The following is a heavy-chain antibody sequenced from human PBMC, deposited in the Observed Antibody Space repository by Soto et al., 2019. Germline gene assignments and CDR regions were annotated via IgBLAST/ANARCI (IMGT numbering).Heavy chain of an antibody. CDR1: GGSISSSSYY. Sequence: QLQLQESGPGLVKPSETLSLTCTVSGGSISSSSYYWGWIRQPPGKGLEWIGSIYYSGSTYYNPSLKSRVTISVDTSKNQFSLKLSSVTAADTAVYYCARRSSSGWTLGWFDPWGQGTLVTVSS. CDR2: IYYSGST. V-gene: IGHV4-39*01. D-gene: IGHD6-19*01. J-gene: IGHJ5*02. CDR3: ARRSSSGWTLGWFDP.